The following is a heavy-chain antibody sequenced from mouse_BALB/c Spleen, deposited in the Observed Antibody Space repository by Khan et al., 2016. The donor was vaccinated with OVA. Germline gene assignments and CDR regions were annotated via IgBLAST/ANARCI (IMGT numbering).Heavy chain of an antibody. CDR1: GYTFTSNT. CDR3: ARRTTGYTMDY. V-gene: IGHV1-4*01. D-gene: IGHD2-14*01. Sequence: QKDGAELARPGASVRMSCKASGYTFTSNTMHWVKQRPGQGLEWIGYINPRSGYTNYNQNFKDKATLTADKSSSTAYMQLSSLTSEDSAVYYCARRTTGYTMDYWGQGTSVTVSS. J-gene: IGHJ4*01. CDR2: INPRSGYT.